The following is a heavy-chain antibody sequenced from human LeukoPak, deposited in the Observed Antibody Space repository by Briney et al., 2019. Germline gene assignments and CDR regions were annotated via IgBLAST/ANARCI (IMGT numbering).Heavy chain of an antibody. Sequence: SETLSLTCTVSGGSVSDTNYYWGWIRQPPGKGLEWIGSIYYSGSTYYNPSLKSRVTISVDTSKNQFSLKLSSVTAADTAVYYCARETTDSWFDPWGQGTLVTVSS. CDR2: IYYSGST. D-gene: IGHD1-1*01. CDR1: GGSVSDTNYY. J-gene: IGHJ5*02. CDR3: ARETTDSWFDP. V-gene: IGHV4-39*07.